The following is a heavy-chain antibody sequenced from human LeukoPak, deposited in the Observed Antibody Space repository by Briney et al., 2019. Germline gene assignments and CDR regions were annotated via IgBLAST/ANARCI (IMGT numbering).Heavy chain of an antibody. CDR3: AKDTGYDLLLHY. V-gene: IGHV3-23*01. J-gene: IGHJ4*02. CDR1: GFTFRSYA. CDR2: ITGNGGRT. D-gene: IGHD5-12*01. Sequence: GGSLRLSCAASGFTFRSYAMSWVRLAPGKGLEWVSSITGNGGRTYYADSVKGRFAISRDNSKNTVYMQMNSLRGEDTAVYYCAKDTGYDLLLHYWGQGTLVTVSS.